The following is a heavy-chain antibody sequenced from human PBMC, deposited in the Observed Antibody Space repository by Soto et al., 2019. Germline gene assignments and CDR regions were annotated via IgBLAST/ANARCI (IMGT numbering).Heavy chain of an antibody. CDR2: ISAYSGNT. CDR3: AREGYYDSSGYDFDY. D-gene: IGHD3-22*01. V-gene: IGHV1-18*01. CDR1: GYTFTSYG. J-gene: IGHJ4*02. Sequence: ASVKVSCKASGYTFTSYGISWVRQAPGQGLEWMGWISAYSGNTNYAQKLQGRVTMTTDTSTSTAYMELRSLRSDDTAVYYCAREGYYDSSGYDFDYWGQGTLVTVSS.